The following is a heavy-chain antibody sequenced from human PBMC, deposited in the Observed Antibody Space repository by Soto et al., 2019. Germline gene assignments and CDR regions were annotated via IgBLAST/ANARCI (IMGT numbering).Heavy chain of an antibody. Sequence: SGTLSLTCTVSGGSINSRSYYWGWIRQPPGKGLEWIGYIYYSGSTNYNPSLKSRVTISVDTSKNQFSLKLSSVTAADTAVYYCARRYGSAIDYWGQGTLVTGSS. CDR2: IYYSGST. D-gene: IGHD1-26*01. J-gene: IGHJ4*02. CDR3: ARRYGSAIDY. V-gene: IGHV4-61*05. CDR1: GGSINSRSYY.